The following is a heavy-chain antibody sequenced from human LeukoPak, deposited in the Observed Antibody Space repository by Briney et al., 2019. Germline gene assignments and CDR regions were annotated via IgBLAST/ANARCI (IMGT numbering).Heavy chain of an antibody. J-gene: IGHJ5*02. V-gene: IGHV3-21*01. CDR1: GFTFSSYS. D-gene: IGHD3-10*01. Sequence: GGSLRLSCAASGFTFSSYSMNWVRQAPGKGLEWVSSISSSSYIYYADSVKGRFTTSRDNAKNSLYLQMNSPRAEDTAVYYCARAGITMVRGVIIRKGNWFDPWGQGTLVTVSS. CDR2: ISSSSYI. CDR3: ARAGITMVRGVIIRKGNWFDP.